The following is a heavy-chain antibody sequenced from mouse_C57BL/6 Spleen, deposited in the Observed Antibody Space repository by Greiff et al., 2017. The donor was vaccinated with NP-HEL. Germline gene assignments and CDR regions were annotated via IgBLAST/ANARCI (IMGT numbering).Heavy chain of an antibody. CDR3: ATDMITTFYYAMDY. D-gene: IGHD2-4*01. CDR2: ISSGSSTI. V-gene: IGHV5-17*01. J-gene: IGHJ4*01. Sequence: EVQVVESGGGLVKPGGSLKLSCAASGFTFSDYGMHWVRQAPEKGLEWVAYISSGSSTIYYADTVKGRFTISRDNAKNTLFLQMTSLRSEDTAMYYCATDMITTFYYAMDYWGQGTSVTVSS. CDR1: GFTFSDYG.